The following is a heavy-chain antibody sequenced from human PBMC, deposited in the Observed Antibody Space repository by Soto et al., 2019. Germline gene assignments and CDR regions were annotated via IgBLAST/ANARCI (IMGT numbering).Heavy chain of an antibody. CDR1: GFTFSSYA. Sequence: PGGSLRLSCAASGFTFSSYAMSWVRQAPGKGLEWVSAISGSGGSTYYADSVKDRFTISRDNSKNTLYLQMNSLRAEDTAVYYCAKNPGYYYDSTGYHFDYWGQGTLVTVSS. CDR2: ISGSGGST. V-gene: IGHV3-23*01. D-gene: IGHD3-22*01. J-gene: IGHJ4*02. CDR3: AKNPGYYYDSTGYHFDY.